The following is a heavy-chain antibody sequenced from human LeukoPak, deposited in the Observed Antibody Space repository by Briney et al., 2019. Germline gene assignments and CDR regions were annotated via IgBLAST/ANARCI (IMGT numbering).Heavy chain of an antibody. J-gene: IGHJ6*02. D-gene: IGHD1-26*01. V-gene: IGHV1-69*13. CDR3: AMIVGATDYYYYYGMDV. Sequence: ASVKVSCKASGGTFSSYAISWVRQAPGQGLEWMGGIIPIFGTANYAQKFQGRVTITADESTSTAYMELSSLRSEDTAVYYCAMIVGATDYYYYYGMDVWGQGTTVTVSS. CDR2: IIPIFGTA. CDR1: GGTFSSYA.